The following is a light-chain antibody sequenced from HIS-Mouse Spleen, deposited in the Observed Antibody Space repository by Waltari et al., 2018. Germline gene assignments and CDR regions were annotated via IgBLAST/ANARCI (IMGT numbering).Light chain of an antibody. J-gene: IGLJ1*01. CDR1: SSDVGVYNY. Sequence: QSALTQPASVSWSPGQSITISCTGTSSDVGVYNYVSWYQQHPGKAPKLMIYEVSNRPSGVSNHFSGSKSGNTASLTISGLQAEDEADYYCSSYTSSSTPYVFGTGTKVTVL. CDR3: SSYTSSSTPYV. CDR2: EVS. V-gene: IGLV2-14*01.